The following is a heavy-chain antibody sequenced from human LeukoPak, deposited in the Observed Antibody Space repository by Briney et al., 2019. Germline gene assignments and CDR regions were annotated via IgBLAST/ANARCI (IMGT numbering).Heavy chain of an antibody. V-gene: IGHV3-7*03. Sequence: PGGSLRLSCTASGFSFSSFWMSWVRQAPGKGLEWVANIKDDGSVKNHVDSLKGRFSIPRDNARNSLYLQISSLRAEDTAVYYCAREVVATASAFDCWGQGTLVTVSS. CDR2: IKDDGSVK. CDR3: AREVVATASAFDC. CDR1: GFSFSSFW. J-gene: IGHJ4*02. D-gene: IGHD2-21*01.